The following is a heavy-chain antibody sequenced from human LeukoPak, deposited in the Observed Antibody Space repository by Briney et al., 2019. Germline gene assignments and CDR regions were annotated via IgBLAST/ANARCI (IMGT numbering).Heavy chain of an antibody. CDR1: GYTFTGYY. CDR3: AKPSENSSGWYGEFQH. Sequence: ASVKVSCKASGYTFTGYYMHVVRQAPGQGREGMGWINPNIGGTNYAQKFPGRVTMTRNTSISTPYMELSRLRSHDPAVYYCAKPSENSSGWYGEFQHWGQGTLVTVSS. J-gene: IGHJ1*01. V-gene: IGHV1-2*02. D-gene: IGHD6-19*01. CDR2: INPNIGGT.